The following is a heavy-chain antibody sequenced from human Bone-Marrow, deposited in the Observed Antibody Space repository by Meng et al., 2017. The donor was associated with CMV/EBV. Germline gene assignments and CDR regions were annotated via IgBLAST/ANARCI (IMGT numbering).Heavy chain of an antibody. CDR2: ISSSSSYI. D-gene: IGHD6-13*01. CDR1: GFTFSSYS. V-gene: IGHV3-21*01. CDR3: ARDVRSSSWTHRYYYYGMDV. J-gene: IGHJ6*02. Sequence: GESLKISCAASGFTFSSYSMNWVRQAPGKGLEWVSSISSSSSYIYYADSVKGRFTISRDNAKNSLYLQMNSLRAEDTAVYYCARDVRSSSWTHRYYYYGMDVWGQGTTVTVSS.